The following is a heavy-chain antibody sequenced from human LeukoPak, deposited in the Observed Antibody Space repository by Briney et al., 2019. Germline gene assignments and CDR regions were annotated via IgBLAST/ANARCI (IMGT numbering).Heavy chain of an antibody. CDR3: AKGASGPLRYFDWSTYYFDY. D-gene: IGHD3-9*01. CDR1: GFTFSSYA. Sequence: PGGSLRLSCAASGFTFSSYAMSWVRQAPGKGLEWVSAISGSVGSTYYADSVKGRFTICRDNSKNTLYLQMNSLRAEDTAVYYCAKGASGPLRYFDWSTYYFDYWGQGTLVTVSS. J-gene: IGHJ4*02. V-gene: IGHV3-23*01. CDR2: ISGSVGST.